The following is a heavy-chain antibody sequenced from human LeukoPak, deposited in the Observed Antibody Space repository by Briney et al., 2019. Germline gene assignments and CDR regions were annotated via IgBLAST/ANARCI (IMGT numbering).Heavy chain of an antibody. CDR1: GFTFSRYA. V-gene: IGHV3-23*01. CDR2: ISAGGDNT. CDR3: AKLVVVASTPFDF. Sequence: PGGSLCLSCAASGFTFSRYAMSWVSQAPGKGLEWVSTISAGGDNTYYADSVRGRFTISRDNSKNTLYVQMNSLRAEDTAVYFCAKLVVVASTPFDFWGQGTLVTVSS. D-gene: IGHD2-15*01. J-gene: IGHJ4*02.